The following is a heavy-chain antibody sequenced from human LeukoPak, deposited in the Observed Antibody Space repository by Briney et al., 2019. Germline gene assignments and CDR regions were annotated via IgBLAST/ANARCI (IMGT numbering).Heavy chain of an antibody. J-gene: IGHJ4*02. CDR1: GFSLSSTGMG. CDR2: IFWDDDK. Sequence: SGPTLVNPTQTLTLTCTFSGFSLSSTGMGVAWIHQPPGKAPEWLALIFWDDDKRYRPSQETRLTIHKDTSKNQVVLTMTNMAPLDSATYYCAHTYYDISSAYYFDFWGQGTLVTVSS. D-gene: IGHD3-22*01. CDR3: AHTYYDISSAYYFDF. V-gene: IGHV2-5*02.